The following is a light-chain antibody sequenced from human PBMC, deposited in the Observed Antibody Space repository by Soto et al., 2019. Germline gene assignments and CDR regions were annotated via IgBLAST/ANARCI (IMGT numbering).Light chain of an antibody. Sequence: DIQMTQSPSTLSASVGDRVTITCRTSQTISSWLAWYQQKPGKAPKLLIYKASTLESGVPSRFSGSGSGTEFTLTISSLQPDDFATYYCQEYNSYSLTFGGGTKVEIK. CDR3: QEYNSYSLT. J-gene: IGKJ4*01. CDR1: QTISSW. CDR2: KAS. V-gene: IGKV1-5*03.